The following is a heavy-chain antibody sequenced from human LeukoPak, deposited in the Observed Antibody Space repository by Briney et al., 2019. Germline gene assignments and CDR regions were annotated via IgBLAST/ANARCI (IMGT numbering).Heavy chain of an antibody. V-gene: IGHV3-21*01. CDR2: ISSSSSYI. Sequence: GGSLRLSCAASGFTFSSYSMNWVRQAPGKGLEWVSSISSSSSYIYYADSVKGRFTVSRDNAKNSLYLQMNSLRAEDTAVYYCARGGSDAAGMDVWGQGTTVTVSS. D-gene: IGHD2-15*01. CDR1: GFTFSSYS. CDR3: ARGGSDAAGMDV. J-gene: IGHJ6*02.